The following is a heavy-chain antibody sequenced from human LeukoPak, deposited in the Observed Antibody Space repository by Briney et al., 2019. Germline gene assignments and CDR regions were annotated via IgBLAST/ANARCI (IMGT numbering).Heavy chain of an antibody. CDR2: IYYSGST. CDR1: GGSISSSSYY. D-gene: IGHD1-26*01. J-gene: IGHJ5*02. V-gene: IGHV4-39*01. CDR3: ARHEYSGSYYGLSWFDP. Sequence: SETLSLTCTVSGGSISSSSYYWGWIRQPPGKGLEWIASIYYSGSTYYNPSLKSRVTISVDTSKNQLSLKLSSLTAADTAVYYCARHEYSGSYYGLSWFDPWGQGTLVTVSS.